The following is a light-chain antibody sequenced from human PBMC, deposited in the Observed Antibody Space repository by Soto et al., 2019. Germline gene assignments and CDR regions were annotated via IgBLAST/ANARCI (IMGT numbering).Light chain of an antibody. CDR3: QQYESFPLT. CDR1: RSVSSDY. J-gene: IGKJ4*02. Sequence: EIVLTQSRGTLSLSPGERPTLSCRASRSVSSDYLAWYQQKPGQAPRLLIHGASNRATGIPDRFSGRGSGTDFTLTISRLEPEDFAVYYCQQYESFPLTFGGGTKVDIK. CDR2: GAS. V-gene: IGKV3-20*01.